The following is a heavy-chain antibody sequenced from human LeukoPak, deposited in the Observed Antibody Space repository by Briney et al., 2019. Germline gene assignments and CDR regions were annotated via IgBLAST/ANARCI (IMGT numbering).Heavy chain of an antibody. CDR1: GLTFSSYW. J-gene: IGHJ4*02. D-gene: IGHD6-19*01. V-gene: IGHV3-7*01. Sequence: GGSLRLSCAASGLTFSSYWMSWVRQAPGKGLEWVANIKQDGSEKYYVDSVKGRFTISRDNAKNSLYLQMNSLRAEDTAVYYCAKAPLIAVATYFDYWGQGTLVTVSS. CDR2: IKQDGSEK. CDR3: AKAPLIAVATYFDY.